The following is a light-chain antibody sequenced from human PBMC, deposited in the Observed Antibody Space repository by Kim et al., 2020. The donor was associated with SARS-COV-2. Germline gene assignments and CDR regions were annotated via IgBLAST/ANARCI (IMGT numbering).Light chain of an antibody. J-gene: IGLJ2*01. Sequence: SVKLTCTLSSGHSKYAIAWHQQQPKKGPRYLMKVKSDGSHTRGDGIPDRFSGSSSGADRYLTISSLQSDDEAEYYCQTWGTDIHVFGGGTQLTVL. CDR3: QTWGTDIHV. CDR1: SGHSKYA. V-gene: IGLV4-69*01. CDR2: VKSDGSH.